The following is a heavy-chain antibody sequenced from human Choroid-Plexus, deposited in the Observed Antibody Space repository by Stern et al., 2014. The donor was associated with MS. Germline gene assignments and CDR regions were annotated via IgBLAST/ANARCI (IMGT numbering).Heavy chain of an antibody. CDR3: AKDRQYLTYFFDH. CDR1: GFTFGSCA. Sequence: VQLVESGGGVVQPGRPLRLSCVASGFTFGSCAMHWVRQAQGKGLEWVGSVSHDGSYKYYADSVKGRFTIPRDNSQNTLYMQMSSLRPEDTAVYYCAKDRQYLTYFFDHWGQGSLVTVSS. J-gene: IGHJ5*02. CDR2: VSHDGSYK. D-gene: IGHD2/OR15-2a*01. V-gene: IGHV3-30*18.